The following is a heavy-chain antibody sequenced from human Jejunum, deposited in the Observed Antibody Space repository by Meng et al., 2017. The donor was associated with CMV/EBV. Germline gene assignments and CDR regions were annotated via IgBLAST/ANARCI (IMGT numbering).Heavy chain of an antibody. Sequence: CAAAEFTFRDYGMHWGRQAPGKGVEWVKFIHYDASSIDYADSVKGRFTVSRDNSKNTLYLQMNSLRPEDTAVYFCARDIKWHIDYWGQGMRVTVSS. V-gene: IGHV3-30*02. J-gene: IGHJ4*02. CDR3: ARDIKWHIDY. CDR2: IHYDASSI. D-gene: IGHD2-21*01. CDR1: EFTFRDYG.